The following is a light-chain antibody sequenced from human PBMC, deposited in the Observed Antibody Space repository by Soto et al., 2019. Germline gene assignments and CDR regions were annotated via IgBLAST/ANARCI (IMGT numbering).Light chain of an antibody. CDR2: GAS. Sequence: EIVMAQSPATLSVSPGEGATLSCRASQSVGSDLAWYQQKPGQAPRLLIYGASTRATGIPARVSGSGSGTEFTLTISSLQSEDFAVYYCQQYSDWPLTFGQGTKLEIK. V-gene: IGKV3-15*01. CDR1: QSVGSD. J-gene: IGKJ2*01. CDR3: QQYSDWPLT.